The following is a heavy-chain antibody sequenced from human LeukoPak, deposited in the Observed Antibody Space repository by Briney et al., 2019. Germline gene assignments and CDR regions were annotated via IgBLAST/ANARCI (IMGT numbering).Heavy chain of an antibody. D-gene: IGHD2-15*01. CDR3: ARGRSVAELESAFDI. V-gene: IGHV3-74*01. J-gene: IGHJ3*02. CDR1: GFTFSSYW. Sequence: GGSLRLSCAASGFTFSSYWMHWVRQPPGKGLVWVSRIKSDGSSTSYADSVKGRFTISRDNSKNTLYLQMNSLRAEDTAVYYCARGRSVAELESAFDIWGQGTMVTVSS. CDR2: IKSDGSST.